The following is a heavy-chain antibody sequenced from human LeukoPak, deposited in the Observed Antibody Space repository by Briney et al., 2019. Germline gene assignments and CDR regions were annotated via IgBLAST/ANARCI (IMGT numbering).Heavy chain of an antibody. V-gene: IGHV4-30-4*01. CDR3: ARETTYYYDSSGYYYGYYFDY. Sequence: SETLSLTCTVSGGSISSGDCYWSWIRQPPGKGLEWIGYIYYSGSTYYNPSLKSRVTISVDTSKNQFSLKLSSVTAADTAVYYCARETTYYYDSSGYYYGYYFDYWGQGTLVTVSS. J-gene: IGHJ4*02. CDR1: GGSISSGDCY. D-gene: IGHD3-22*01. CDR2: IYYSGST.